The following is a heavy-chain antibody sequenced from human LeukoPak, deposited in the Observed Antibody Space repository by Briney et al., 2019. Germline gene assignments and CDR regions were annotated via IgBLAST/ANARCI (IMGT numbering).Heavy chain of an antibody. CDR1: GFTFDDYA. J-gene: IGHJ4*02. D-gene: IGHD3-9*01. V-gene: IGHV3-9*01. CDR3: AKDQNYDILTGLDY. Sequence: GGSLRFSCTASGFTFDDYAMHWVRQAPGKGLEWVSGISWNSGSIGYADSVKGRFTISRDNAKNSLYLQMNSLRAEDTALYYCAKDQNYDILTGLDYWGQGTLVTVSS. CDR2: ISWNSGSI.